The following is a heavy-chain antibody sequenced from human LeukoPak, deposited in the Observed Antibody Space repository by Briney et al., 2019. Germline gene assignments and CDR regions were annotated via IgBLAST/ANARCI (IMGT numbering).Heavy chain of an antibody. CDR2: ISYDGSNK. V-gene: IGHV3-30-3*01. CDR1: GFTFSSYA. Sequence: GGSLRLSCAASGFTFSSYAMHWVRQAPGKGLEWVAVISYDGSNKYYADSVKGRFTISRDNSKNTLYLQMNSLRAEDTAVYYCARDPYSGYDTGWGGGWLYYFDYWGQGTLVTVSS. CDR3: ARDPYSGYDTGWGGGWLYYFDY. D-gene: IGHD5-12*01. J-gene: IGHJ4*02.